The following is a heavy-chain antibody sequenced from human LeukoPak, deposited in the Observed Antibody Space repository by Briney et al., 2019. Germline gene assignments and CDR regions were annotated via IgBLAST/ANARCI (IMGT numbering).Heavy chain of an antibody. V-gene: IGHV3-23*01. Sequence: GGSLRLSCAASGFTFSNYAMSWVRQAPGKGLEWVSAISGSGDTTYYADSVKGRFTISRDNSKNTLYLQTNSLRAEDTAIYYCATKRGQGTQLNYNWFDPWGQGTLVTVSS. D-gene: IGHD1-1*01. CDR3: ATKRGQGTQLNYNWFDP. J-gene: IGHJ5*02. CDR1: GFTFSNYA. CDR2: ISGSGDTT.